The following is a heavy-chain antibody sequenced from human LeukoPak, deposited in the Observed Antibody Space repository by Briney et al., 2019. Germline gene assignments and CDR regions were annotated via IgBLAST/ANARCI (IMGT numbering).Heavy chain of an antibody. CDR2: ISDTGGST. CDR3: AKVLRGLTYYGDYSD. J-gene: IGHJ4*02. D-gene: IGHD4-17*01. Sequence: PGGSLRLSCAASGFTFSSYAMNWVRQAPGKGLEWVSGISDTGGSTYYADSVKGRFTISRSNSKNTLYLQMNSLRDEDTAVYYCAKVLRGLTYYGDYSDWGQGTLVTVSS. V-gene: IGHV3-23*01. CDR1: GFTFSSYA.